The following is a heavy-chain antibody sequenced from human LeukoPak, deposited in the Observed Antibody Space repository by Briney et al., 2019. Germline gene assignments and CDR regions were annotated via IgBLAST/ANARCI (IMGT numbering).Heavy chain of an antibody. CDR3: ARGRRGSGWYFVDY. D-gene: IGHD6-19*01. V-gene: IGHV1-8*01. CDR1: GYTFTSYD. CDR2: MNPNSGNT. J-gene: IGHJ4*02. Sequence: ASVKVSCKASGYTFTSYDINWVRQATGQGLEWMGWMNPNSGNTGYAQKFQGRVTMTRNTSISTAYMELGSLRSEDTAVYYCARGRRGSGWYFVDYWGQGTLVTVSS.